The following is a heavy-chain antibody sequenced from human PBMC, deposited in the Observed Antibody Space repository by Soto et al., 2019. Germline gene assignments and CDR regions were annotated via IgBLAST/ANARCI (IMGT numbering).Heavy chain of an antibody. V-gene: IGHV4-34*01. Sequence: LETLSLTCAVYGGSFSGYYWSWIRQPPGKGLEWIGEINHSGSTNYNPSLKSRVTISVDTSKNQFSLKLSSVTAADTAVYYCASQYYDFWSGYYWAPAFDYWGQGTLVTVSS. CDR3: ASQYYDFWSGYYWAPAFDY. D-gene: IGHD3-3*01. CDR2: INHSGST. J-gene: IGHJ4*02. CDR1: GGSFSGYY.